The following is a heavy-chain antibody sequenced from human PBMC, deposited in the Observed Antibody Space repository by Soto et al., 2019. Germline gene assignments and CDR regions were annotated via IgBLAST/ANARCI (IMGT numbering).Heavy chain of an antibody. J-gene: IGHJ4*02. V-gene: IGHV3-7*05. CDR1: RITFIGYW. CDR3: WTPGGY. CDR2: IRQDGGQM. Sequence: EVQLEQSGGGLVQPGGSLRLSCAASRITFIGYWMSWVRQAPGRGLEWVATIRQDGGQMYYVDSVKGRFTISRDRAKKSLYLQMNRLAVEGAALYYGWTPGGYWGQGILVTVSS. D-gene: IGHD2-8*02.